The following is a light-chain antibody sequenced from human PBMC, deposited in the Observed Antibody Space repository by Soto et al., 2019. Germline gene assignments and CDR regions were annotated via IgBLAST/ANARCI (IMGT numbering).Light chain of an antibody. V-gene: IGLV3-25*03. J-gene: IGLJ2*01. CDR1: ALPKQY. CDR3: QSADSSAHVV. Sequence: SYELTQPPSVSVSPGQTARITCSGDALPKQYAYWYQQKPGQAPLLVIYKDSERPSGIPERFSGSSSGTTVTLTISGVQAEDEADYYCQSADSSAHVVFGGGTKLTVL. CDR2: KDS.